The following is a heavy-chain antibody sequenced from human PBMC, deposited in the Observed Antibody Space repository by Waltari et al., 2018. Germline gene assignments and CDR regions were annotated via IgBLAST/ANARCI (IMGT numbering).Heavy chain of an antibody. Sequence: EVQLLESGGGLVQPGGSLRLSCAASGFTFSSYAMSWVRQAPGKGLEWVSVIYSGGSSTDYADSVKGRFTISRDNSKNTLYLQMNSLRAEDTAVYYCAKVPGYCSGGSCYHKYYFDYWGQGTLVTVSS. CDR3: AKVPGYCSGGSCYHKYYFDY. CDR2: IYSGGSST. J-gene: IGHJ4*02. D-gene: IGHD2-15*01. V-gene: IGHV3-23*03. CDR1: GFTFSSYA.